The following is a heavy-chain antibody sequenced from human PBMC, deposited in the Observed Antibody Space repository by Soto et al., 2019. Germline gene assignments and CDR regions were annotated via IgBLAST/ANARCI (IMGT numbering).Heavy chain of an antibody. Sequence: EVQLLESGGGLVQPGGSLRLSCAASGFTFSSYAMSWVRQAPGKGLEWVSAISGSGGSTYYADSVKGRFTISRDNSKNTLYMQMNSLRAEDTAVYYCARLQRVRYFDCYNPDYWGQGTLVTVSS. CDR2: ISGSGGST. J-gene: IGHJ4*02. D-gene: IGHD3-9*01. V-gene: IGHV3-23*01. CDR3: ARLQRVRYFDCYNPDY. CDR1: GFTFSSYA.